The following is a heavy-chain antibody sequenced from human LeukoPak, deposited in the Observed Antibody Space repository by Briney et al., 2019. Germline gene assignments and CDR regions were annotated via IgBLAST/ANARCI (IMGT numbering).Heavy chain of an antibody. D-gene: IGHD3-22*01. V-gene: IGHV3-23*01. CDR1: GFTFSSYG. CDR2: ISGSGGST. J-gene: IGHJ1*01. CDR3: ARGGSSGYYFRH. Sequence: GGSLRLSCAASGFTFSSYGMSWVRQAPGEGLEWVSAISGSGGSTYYADSVKGRFTISRDNSKNTLYLQMNSLRAEGTAIYYSARGGSSGYYFRHWGQGTLVTASS.